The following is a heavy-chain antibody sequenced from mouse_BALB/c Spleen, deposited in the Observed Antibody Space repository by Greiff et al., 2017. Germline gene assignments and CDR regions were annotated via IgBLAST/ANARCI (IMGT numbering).Heavy chain of an antibody. J-gene: IGHJ2*01. V-gene: IGHV5-6-3*01. Sequence: DVKLVESGGGLVQPGGSLKLSCAASGFTFSSYGMSWVRQTPDKRLELVATINSNGGSTYYPDSVKGRFTISRDNAKNTLYLQMSSLKSEDTAMYYCARGSTRRDFDYWGQGTTLTVSS. CDR3: ARGSTRRDFDY. CDR1: GFTFSSYG. CDR2: INSNGGST. D-gene: IGHD2-1*01.